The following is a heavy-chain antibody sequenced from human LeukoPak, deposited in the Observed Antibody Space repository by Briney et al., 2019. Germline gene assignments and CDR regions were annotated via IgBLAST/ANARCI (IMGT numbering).Heavy chain of an antibody. CDR3: AKKDYYYMDV. V-gene: IGHV4-4*02. CDR1: GGSITSGNW. Sequence: PSETLSLTCAVSGGSITSGNWWTWVRQSPGTGLEWIGEIHHGGTTNYNPSLKSRVTISVDESKNQFSLKLNSVTAADTAVYYCAKKDYYYMDVWSKGTTVTVS. CDR2: IHHGGTT. J-gene: IGHJ6*03.